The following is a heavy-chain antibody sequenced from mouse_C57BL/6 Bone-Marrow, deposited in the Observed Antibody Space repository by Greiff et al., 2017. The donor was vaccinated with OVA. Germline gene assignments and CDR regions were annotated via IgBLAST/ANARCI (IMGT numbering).Heavy chain of an antibody. CDR1: GFNIKDYY. CDR2: IDPEDGDT. D-gene: IGHD4-1*01. V-gene: IGHV14-1*01. Sequence: EVKVEESGAELVRPGASVKLSCTASGFNIKDYYMHWVKQRPEQGLEWIGRIDPEDGDTEYAPKFQGKATMTADTSSNTAYLQLSSLTSEDTAVYYCTTPSGTSYAMDYWGQGTSVTVSS. J-gene: IGHJ4*01. CDR3: TTPSGTSYAMDY.